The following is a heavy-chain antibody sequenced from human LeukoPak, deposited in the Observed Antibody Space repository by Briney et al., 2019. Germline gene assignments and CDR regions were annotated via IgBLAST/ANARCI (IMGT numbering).Heavy chain of an antibody. CDR1: GGSFSGYY. CDR3: ASPGYSYGFDY. D-gene: IGHD5-18*01. CDR2: INHSGST. J-gene: IGHJ4*02. Sequence: PSETLSLTCAVYGGSFSGYYWSWIRQPPGKGLEWIGEINHSGSTNYNPSLKSRVTISVDTSKNQFSLKLSSVTAADTAVYYCASPGYSYGFDYGGQGPLFTFSS. V-gene: IGHV4-34*01.